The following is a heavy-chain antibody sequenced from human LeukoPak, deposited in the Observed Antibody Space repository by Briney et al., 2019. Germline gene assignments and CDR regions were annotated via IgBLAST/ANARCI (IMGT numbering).Heavy chain of an antibody. CDR2: IYYSGST. D-gene: IGHD6-19*01. CDR1: GASISIYY. V-gene: IGHV4-59*01. CDR3: ARVEQWLGPFDY. Sequence: SETLSLTCTVSGASISIYYCSWIRQPPGKGLEWIGYIYYSGSTNYNPSLKSRVTISVDTSKNQFSLKLSSVTAADTAVYYCARVEQWLGPFDYWGQGTLVTVSS. J-gene: IGHJ4*02.